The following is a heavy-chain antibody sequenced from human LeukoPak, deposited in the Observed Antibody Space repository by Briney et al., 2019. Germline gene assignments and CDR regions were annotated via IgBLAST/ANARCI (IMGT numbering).Heavy chain of an antibody. CDR2: INSDGSST. CDR3: ARVSWQLDRYFDY. Sequence: GGSLRLSCAASGFTFSSYWMHWVRQAPGKGLVWVSRINSDGSSTSYADSVKGRFTISRDNAKNTLYLQINSLRAEDTAVYYCARVSWQLDRYFDYWGQGTLVTVSS. J-gene: IGHJ4*02. D-gene: IGHD6-6*01. V-gene: IGHV3-74*01. CDR1: GFTFSSYW.